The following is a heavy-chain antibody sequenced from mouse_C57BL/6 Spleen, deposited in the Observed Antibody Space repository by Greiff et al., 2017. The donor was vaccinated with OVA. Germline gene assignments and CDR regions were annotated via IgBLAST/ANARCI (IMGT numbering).Heavy chain of an antibody. J-gene: IGHJ2*01. CDR3: ARGGFITTVVAPFGY. V-gene: IGHV1-52*01. D-gene: IGHD1-1*01. Sequence: QVQLQQPGAELVRPGSSVKLSCKASGYTFTSYWMHWVKQRPIQGLEWIGNIDPSDSETHSNQKFKDKATLTVDKSSSTAYMQLSSLTSEYSAVYYCARGGFITTVVAPFGYWGQGTTLTVSS. CDR2: IDPSDSET. CDR1: GYTFTSYW.